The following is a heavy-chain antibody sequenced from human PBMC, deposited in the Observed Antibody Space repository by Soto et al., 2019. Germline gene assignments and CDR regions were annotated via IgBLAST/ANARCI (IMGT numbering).Heavy chain of an antibody. D-gene: IGHD3-3*01. V-gene: IGHV1-69*04. CDR2: IIPILGIA. CDR3: ARLPSLFDFSNWFDP. CDR1: GGTFSSYA. J-gene: IGHJ5*02. Sequence: SVKVSCKASGGTFSSYAISWVRHAPGQGLEWMGRIIPILGIANYAQKFQGRVTITADKSTSTAYMELSSLRSEDTAVYYCARLPSLFDFSNWFDPWGQGTLVTAPQ.